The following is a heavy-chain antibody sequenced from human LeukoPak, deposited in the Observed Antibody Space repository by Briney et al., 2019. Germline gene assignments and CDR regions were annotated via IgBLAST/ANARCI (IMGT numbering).Heavy chain of an antibody. CDR3: ATGTTMSAFDI. CDR2: IYTSGST. J-gene: IGHJ3*02. Sequence: SETLSLTCTVSGGSISSGSYYWSWIRQPAGKGLEWIGRIYTSGSTNYNPSLKSRVTISVDTSKNQFSLKLSSVTAADTAVYYCATGTTMSAFDIWGQGTMVTVSS. D-gene: IGHD4-11*01. CDR1: GGSISSGSYY. V-gene: IGHV4-61*02.